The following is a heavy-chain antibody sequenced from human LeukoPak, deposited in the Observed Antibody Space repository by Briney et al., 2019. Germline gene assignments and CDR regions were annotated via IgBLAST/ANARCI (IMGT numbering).Heavy chain of an antibody. V-gene: IGHV3-30*02. D-gene: IGHD3-10*01. CDR2: IQYDGSNK. CDR3: AKDKSMVRELDY. CDR1: GFTFSNYA. Sequence: DPGGSLGLSCAASGFTFSNYAMSWVRQAPGKGLEWLAFIQYDGSNKYYADSVKGRFTISRDNSKNTLFLQMNSLRAEDTAVYYCAKDKSMVRELDYWGQGNLVTVSS. J-gene: IGHJ4*02.